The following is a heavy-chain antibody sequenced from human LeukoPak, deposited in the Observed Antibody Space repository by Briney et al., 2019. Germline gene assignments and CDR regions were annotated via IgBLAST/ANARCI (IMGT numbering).Heavy chain of an antibody. CDR2: IWYVGSNK. Sequence: GGSLRLSCAASGFTFSSYGMHWVRQAPGKGLEWVAVIWYVGSNKYYADSVKGRFTISRDNSKNTLYLQMNSLRAEDTAVYYCAREGSDSDAFDIWGQGTMVTVSS. V-gene: IGHV3-33*01. D-gene: IGHD6-6*01. J-gene: IGHJ3*02. CDR3: AREGSDSDAFDI. CDR1: GFTFSSYG.